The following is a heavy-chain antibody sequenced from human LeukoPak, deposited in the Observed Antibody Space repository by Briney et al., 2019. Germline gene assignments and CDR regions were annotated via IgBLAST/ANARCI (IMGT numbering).Heavy chain of an antibody. J-gene: IGHJ4*02. D-gene: IGHD3-10*01. V-gene: IGHV4-61*01. Sequence: SETLSLTCSVSGGSASSGTYYETWIRQPPGKGLEWIGHVYFSGTSSYNPSLKSRVTISADTSKNQFSLKLISVTAADTAVYFCARRRMIRGVIIFDYWGPGALVTVSS. CDR3: ARRRMIRGVIIFDY. CDR1: GGSASSGTYY. CDR2: VYFSGTS.